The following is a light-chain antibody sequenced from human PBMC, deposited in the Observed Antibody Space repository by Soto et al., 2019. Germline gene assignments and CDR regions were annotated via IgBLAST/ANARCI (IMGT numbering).Light chain of an antibody. CDR3: SSYTSGSTLV. J-gene: IGLJ1*01. CDR1: SSDVGGYNY. V-gene: IGLV2-14*01. CDR2: EVS. Sequence: QSVLTQPASVSLSPGQSITISCPGTSSDVGGYNYVSLYQQHPGKAPKLMIYEVSNRPSGVSNRFSGSKSGNTASLTISGLQAEDEADYYRSSYTSGSTLVFGTGTKVTVL.